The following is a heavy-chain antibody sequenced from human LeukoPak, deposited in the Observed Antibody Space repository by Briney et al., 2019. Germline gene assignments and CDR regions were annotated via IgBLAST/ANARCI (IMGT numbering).Heavy chain of an antibody. CDR1: GGSISSSGYY. CDR3: ATLVKRNNCSGGSCYQWFDP. CDR2: IYYSGST. D-gene: IGHD2-15*01. V-gene: IGHV4-39*07. J-gene: IGHJ5*02. Sequence: SSETLSLTCTVSGGSISSSGYYWVWIRQPPGKGLEWIAIIYYSGSTYYKPSLKSRVTVSVDTSRNQFSLKLSSVTAADTALYYCATLVKRNNCSGGSCYQWFDPWGQGTLVTVSS.